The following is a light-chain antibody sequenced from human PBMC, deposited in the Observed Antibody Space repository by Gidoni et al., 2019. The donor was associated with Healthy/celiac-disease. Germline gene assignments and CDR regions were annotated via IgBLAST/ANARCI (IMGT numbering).Light chain of an antibody. CDR1: NIGSKS. CDR2: DDS. CDR3: QVCDSSSDHLP. Sequence: SYVLTQPPSVSVAPGQTARITCGGNNIGSKSVHCYQQKPGQAPVLVVYDDSHRPAGLAERFSGSNSGNTSTLTSSRVEAGDAADYYCQVCDSSSDHLPFGGGTKLTVL. J-gene: IGLJ2*01. V-gene: IGLV3-21*02.